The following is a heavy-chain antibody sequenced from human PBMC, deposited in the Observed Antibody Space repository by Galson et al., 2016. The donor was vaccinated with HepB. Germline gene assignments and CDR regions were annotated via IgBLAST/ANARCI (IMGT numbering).Heavy chain of an antibody. D-gene: IGHD6-19*01. J-gene: IGHJ4*02. CDR3: ARGLPFHSSGWYVDY. CDR1: GFTFSSYN. V-gene: IGHV3-48*02. Sequence: SLRLSCAASGFTFSSYNMKWVRQTPGKGLEWVSYISPNGGTTYYADSVKGRFTISRDNARNSLYLQMNNLRDEDSAVYYCARGLPFHSSGWYVDYWGQGALVTVSS. CDR2: ISPNGGTT.